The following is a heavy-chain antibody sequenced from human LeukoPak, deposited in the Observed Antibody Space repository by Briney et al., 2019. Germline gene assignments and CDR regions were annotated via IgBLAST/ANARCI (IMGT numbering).Heavy chain of an antibody. J-gene: IGHJ4*02. CDR1: GGSISSSSYY. V-gene: IGHV4-39*07. CDR2: IYYSGST. D-gene: IGHD6-13*01. CDR3: ASTRARIAAAGTPIDIDY. Sequence: SETLSLTCTVSGGSISSSSYYWGWIRQPPGKGLEWIGSIYYSGSTYYNPSLKSRVTISVDTSKNQFSLKLSSVTAADTAVYYCASTRARIAAAGTPIDIDYWGQGTLVTVSS.